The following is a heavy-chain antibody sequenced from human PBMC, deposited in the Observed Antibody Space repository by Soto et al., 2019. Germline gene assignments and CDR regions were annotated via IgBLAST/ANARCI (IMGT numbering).Heavy chain of an antibody. CDR1: GGSFSGYY. V-gene: IGHV4-34*01. CDR3: ARKTYYYDSSGYYLSPFDY. Sequence: SETLSLTXAVYGGSFSGYYWSWIRQPPGKGLEWIGEINHSGSTNYNPSLKSRVTISVDTSKNQFSLKLSSVTAADTAVYYCARKTYYYDSSGYYLSPFDYWGQGTLVTVSS. CDR2: INHSGST. J-gene: IGHJ4*02. D-gene: IGHD3-22*01.